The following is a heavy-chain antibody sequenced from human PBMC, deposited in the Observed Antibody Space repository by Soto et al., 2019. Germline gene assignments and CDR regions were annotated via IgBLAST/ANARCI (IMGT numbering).Heavy chain of an antibody. CDR3: ARIGYDSSDDTTSHFDY. Sequence: PGGSLRLSCAASGFTFSSYSMNWVRQAPGKGLEWVSYISSSSSTIYYADSVKGRFTISRDNAKNSLYLQMNSLRAEDTAVYYCARIGYDSSDDTTSHFDYWGQGTLVTVSS. V-gene: IGHV3-48*01. D-gene: IGHD3-22*01. J-gene: IGHJ4*02. CDR1: GFTFSSYS. CDR2: ISSSSSTI.